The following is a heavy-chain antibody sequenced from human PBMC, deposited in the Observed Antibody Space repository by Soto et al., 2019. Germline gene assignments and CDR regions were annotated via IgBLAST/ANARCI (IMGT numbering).Heavy chain of an antibody. CDR2: ISSNGYYT. V-gene: IGHV3-11*01. CDR1: GFTFRDSY. Sequence: QVQLVESGGGLVKPGGSLRLSCAASGFTFRDSYMSWIRQAPGKGLEWVSYISSNGYYTYYADSLKGRIIISRDNAKNSLYLQMNSLRVEDTAMYYCARGVYDAVPHHVDVWGKGTTVTVSS. CDR3: ARGVYDAVPHHVDV. D-gene: IGHD5-12*01. J-gene: IGHJ6*04.